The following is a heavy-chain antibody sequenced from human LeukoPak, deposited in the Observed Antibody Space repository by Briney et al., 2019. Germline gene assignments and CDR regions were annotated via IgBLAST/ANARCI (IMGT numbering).Heavy chain of an antibody. Sequence: PSETLSLTCTVSGTSISNYYWNWIRQPPGKGLEWIGFIYYSGSTNYNPSLKSRVTMSLDTSKSQFSLKLRSVTAADTAVYYCAREEWGEGPLDYWGQGILVTVSP. J-gene: IGHJ4*02. CDR1: GTSISNYY. V-gene: IGHV4-59*01. D-gene: IGHD3-16*01. CDR3: AREEWGEGPLDY. CDR2: IYYSGST.